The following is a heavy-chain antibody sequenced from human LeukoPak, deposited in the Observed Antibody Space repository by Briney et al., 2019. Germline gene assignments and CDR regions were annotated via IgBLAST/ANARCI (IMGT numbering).Heavy chain of an antibody. J-gene: IGHJ4*02. Sequence: ASVKVSCKASGYTFTGYYLHWVRQAPGQGLEWMGCIKHNSGGTNYAQKFQGRVTMTRDTSISTAYMELSRLRSDDTAVYYCARDVLSGSYLGDFDYWGQGTLVTVSS. CDR2: IKHNSGGT. D-gene: IGHD1-26*01. V-gene: IGHV1-2*02. CDR1: GYTFTGYY. CDR3: ARDVLSGSYLGDFDY.